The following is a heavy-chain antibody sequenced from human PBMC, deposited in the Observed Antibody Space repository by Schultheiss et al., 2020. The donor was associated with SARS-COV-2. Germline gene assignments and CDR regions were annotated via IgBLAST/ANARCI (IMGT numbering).Heavy chain of an antibody. J-gene: IGHJ4*02. Sequence: GGSLRLSCAASGFTFSSYAMSWVRQAPGKGLEWVSAISGSGGSTYYADSVKGRFTISRDNSKNTLYLQMNSLRAEDTAVYYCAKGRVLLYDSSGYLDYWGQGTLVTVSS. CDR2: ISGSGGST. CDR1: GFTFSSYA. D-gene: IGHD3-22*01. CDR3: AKGRVLLYDSSGYLDY. V-gene: IGHV3-23*01.